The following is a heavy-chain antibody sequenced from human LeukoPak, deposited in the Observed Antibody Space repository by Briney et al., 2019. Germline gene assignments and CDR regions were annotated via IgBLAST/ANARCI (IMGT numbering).Heavy chain of an antibody. J-gene: IGHJ3*02. Sequence: GESLKISCQGSGYSFTSYWIGWVRQLPGKGLEWMGIIYPGDSDTRYSPSFQGQVTISADKSISTAYLQWSSLKASDTAMYYCARPYDSSGFDAFDIWGQGTMVTVSS. D-gene: IGHD3-22*01. CDR1: GYSFTSYW. V-gene: IGHV5-51*01. CDR3: ARPYDSSGFDAFDI. CDR2: IYPGDSDT.